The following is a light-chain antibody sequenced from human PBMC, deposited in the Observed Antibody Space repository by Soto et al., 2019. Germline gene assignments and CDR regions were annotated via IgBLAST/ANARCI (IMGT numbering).Light chain of an antibody. CDR1: QTILYSSNNKNY. CDR3: QQYYTTPLT. Sequence: DIVMTQSPDSLAVSLGERATINCKSSQTILYSSNNKNYLAWYQQKPGQPPKLLIYWASIREYGVRDRFSGSGSGTDFTLTINTLQAEDVAVYYCQQYYTTPLTFGGGTKVEIK. V-gene: IGKV4-1*01. J-gene: IGKJ4*01. CDR2: WAS.